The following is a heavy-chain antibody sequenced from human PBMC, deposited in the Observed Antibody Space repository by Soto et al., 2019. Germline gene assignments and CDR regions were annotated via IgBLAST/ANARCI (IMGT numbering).Heavy chain of an antibody. D-gene: IGHD6-19*01. CDR2: IKSKTDGGTT. J-gene: IGHJ4*02. Sequence: EVQLVESGGGLVKPGGSLRLSCAASGFTFSNAWMNWVRQAPGKGLEWVGRIKSKTDGGTTDYAAPVKGRFTISRXXXXXXXXXXXXXXXXEDTAVYYCTPSSGYSSGWYFDYWGQGTLVTVSS. CDR3: TPSSGYSSGWYFDY. V-gene: IGHV3-15*07. CDR1: GFTFSNAW.